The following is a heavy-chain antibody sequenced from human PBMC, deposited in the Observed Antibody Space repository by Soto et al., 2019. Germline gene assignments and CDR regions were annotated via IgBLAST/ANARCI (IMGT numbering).Heavy chain of an antibody. CDR1: GFTFSDHY. J-gene: IGHJ4*02. CDR3: ARYSGSYSRGLDY. CDR2: IRNKANSYST. Sequence: EVQLVESGGSLVQPGGSLRLSCAASGFTFSDHYMEWVRQAPGKGLEWVGRIRNKANSYSTEYAASVKGRFTISRDDSMNSLYLQMNSLKTEDMAVFYCARYSGSYSRGLDYWGQGTPVTVSS. V-gene: IGHV3-72*01. D-gene: IGHD1-26*01.